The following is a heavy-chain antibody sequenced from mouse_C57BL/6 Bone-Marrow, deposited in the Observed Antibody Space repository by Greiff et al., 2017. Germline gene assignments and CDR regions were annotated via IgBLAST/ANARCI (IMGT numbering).Heavy chain of an antibody. Sequence: VQLQQSGAELVRPGASVKLSCTASGFNIKDYYMHWVKQRPEQGLEWIGRIDPEDGDTEYAPKFPGKGTMPADTSYNTAYLQLSSLTSEDTAVYYCTTRGYGSSYDAMDDWGQGTSVTVSS. CDR1: GFNIKDYY. J-gene: IGHJ4*01. CDR3: TTRGYGSSYDAMDD. CDR2: IDPEDGDT. D-gene: IGHD1-1*01. V-gene: IGHV14-1*01.